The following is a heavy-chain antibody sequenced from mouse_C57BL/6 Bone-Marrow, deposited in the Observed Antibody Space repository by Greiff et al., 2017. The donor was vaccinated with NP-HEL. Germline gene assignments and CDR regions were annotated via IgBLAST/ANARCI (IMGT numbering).Heavy chain of an antibody. D-gene: IGHD2-4*01. CDR3: ARSGYYDYDGGWYFDV. CDR2: ISYSGST. V-gene: IGHV3-8*01. Sequence: EVQLVESGPGLAKPSQTLSLTCSVTGYSITSDYWNWIRKFPGNKLEYMGYISYSGSTYYNPSLKSRISITRDTSKNQYYLQLNSVTTEDTATYYCARSGYYDYDGGWYFDVWGTGTTVTVSS. J-gene: IGHJ1*03. CDR1: GYSITSDY.